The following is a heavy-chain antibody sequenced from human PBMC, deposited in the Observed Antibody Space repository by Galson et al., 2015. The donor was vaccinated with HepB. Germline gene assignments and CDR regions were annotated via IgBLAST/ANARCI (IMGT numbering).Heavy chain of an antibody. CDR3: RSLAARPDYYMDV. J-gene: IGHJ6*03. Sequence: SVKVSCKASGYTFTGYYMHWVRQAPGQGLEWMGRINPNSGGTNYAQKFQGRVTMTRDTSISTAYMELSRLRSDDTAVYYCRSLAARPDYYMDVWGKGTTVTVSS. CDR1: GYTFTGYY. V-gene: IGHV1-2*06. CDR2: INPNSGGT. D-gene: IGHD6-6*01.